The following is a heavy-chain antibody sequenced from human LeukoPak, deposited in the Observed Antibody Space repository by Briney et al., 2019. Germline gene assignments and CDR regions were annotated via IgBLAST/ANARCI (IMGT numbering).Heavy chain of an antibody. CDR2: INPNSGGT. V-gene: IGHV1-2*02. D-gene: IGHD6-19*01. Sequence: ASVRVSSMASGYTFTGYYMHWVRQAPGQGLEWMGWINPNSGGTNYAQKFQGRVTMTRDTSISTAYMELSRLRSDDTAVYYCARDHSSGWYVDYWGQGTLVTVSS. J-gene: IGHJ4*02. CDR3: ARDHSSGWYVDY. CDR1: GYTFTGYY.